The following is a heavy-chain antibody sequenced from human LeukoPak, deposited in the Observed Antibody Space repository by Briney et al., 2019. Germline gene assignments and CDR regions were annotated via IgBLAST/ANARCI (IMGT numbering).Heavy chain of an antibody. CDR1: GFTFSGFA. V-gene: IGHV3-73*01. J-gene: IGHJ4*02. Sequence: GGSLTLSCAASGFTFSGFAMHWVRQSSGKGVEWVGRVRTKTYSYATAYAASVKGRFTISRDDSQNTAYLQMNSLRTEDTAVYYCATTAGYYDTAGYYYFDYWGQGTLVTVSA. CDR3: ATTAGYYDTAGYYYFDY. D-gene: IGHD3-22*01. CDR2: VRTKTYSYAT.